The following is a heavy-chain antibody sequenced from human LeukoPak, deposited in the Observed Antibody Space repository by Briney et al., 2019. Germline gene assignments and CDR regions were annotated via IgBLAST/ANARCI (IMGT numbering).Heavy chain of an antibody. Sequence: PSETLSITCNVPGDSISTYYWSWTRQPPGKGLEWIAYIYYSGSTNYNPSLKSRVTISIDTSKNQFSLKLSSVTAADTAVYYCARSSSFYLIDYWGQGTLVTVSS. CDR1: GDSISTYY. D-gene: IGHD5/OR15-5a*01. CDR3: ARSSSFYLIDY. CDR2: IYYSGST. V-gene: IGHV4-59*01. J-gene: IGHJ4*02.